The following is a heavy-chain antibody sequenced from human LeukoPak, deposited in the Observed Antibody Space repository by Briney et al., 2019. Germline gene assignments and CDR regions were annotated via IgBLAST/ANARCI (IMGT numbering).Heavy chain of an antibody. D-gene: IGHD4-17*01. Sequence: GGSLRFSCAASRFTVSSNYMSWVRQAPRKGLEWVSVIYSGGSTYYADSVKGRFTISRDNSKNTLYLQMNSLRAEDTAVYYCARGQFVYLRDYESYSYFDYWGQGTLVTASS. CDR3: ARGQFVYLRDYESYSYFDY. CDR2: IYSGGST. CDR1: RFTVSSNY. V-gene: IGHV3-53*01. J-gene: IGHJ4*02.